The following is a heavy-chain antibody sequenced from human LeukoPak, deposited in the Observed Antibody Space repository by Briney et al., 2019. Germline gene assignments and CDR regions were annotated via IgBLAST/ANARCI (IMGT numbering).Heavy chain of an antibody. CDR3: ARDIAVAGTNY. Sequence: LRLSCGASGFTFSNYWMSWVRQAPGKGLEWIGEINHSGSTNYNPSLKSRVTISVDTSKNQFSLKLSSVTAADTAVYYCARDIAVAGTNYWGQGTLVTVSS. J-gene: IGHJ4*02. CDR1: GFTFSNYW. CDR2: INHSGST. V-gene: IGHV4-34*01. D-gene: IGHD6-19*01.